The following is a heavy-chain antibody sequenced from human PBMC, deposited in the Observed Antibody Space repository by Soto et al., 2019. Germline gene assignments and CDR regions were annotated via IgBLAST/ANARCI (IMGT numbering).Heavy chain of an antibody. CDR3: ARGPDIVVVPAAEVDY. V-gene: IGHV1-2*02. J-gene: IGHJ4*02. Sequence: ASVKVSCKASGYTFTGYYMHWVRQAPGQGLEWMGWINPNSGGTNYAQKFQGRVTMTRDTSISTAYMELSRLRSDDTAVYYCARGPDIVVVPAAEVDYWGQGTLVTVSS. D-gene: IGHD2-2*01. CDR1: GYTFTGYY. CDR2: INPNSGGT.